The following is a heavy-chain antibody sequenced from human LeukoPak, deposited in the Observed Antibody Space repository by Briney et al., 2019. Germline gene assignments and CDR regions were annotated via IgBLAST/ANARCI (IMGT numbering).Heavy chain of an antibody. D-gene: IGHD3-22*01. J-gene: IGHJ4*02. CDR3: VRDRDYYAIDY. CDR2: IGKDGSAK. Sequence: GESLRLSCAASGFTFSSYWMGWVRQAPGKGPEWVANIGKDGSAKNYVGSVKGRFTISRDNAKNSLYLQMNSLRAEDTAVYYCVRDRDYYAIDYWGQGTLVTVSS. CDR1: GFTFSSYW. V-gene: IGHV3-7*01.